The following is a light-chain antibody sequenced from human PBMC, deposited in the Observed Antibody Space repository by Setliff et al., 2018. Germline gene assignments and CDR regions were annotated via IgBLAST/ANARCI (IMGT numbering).Light chain of an antibody. Sequence: QSVLTQPPSASGTPGQTVTISCSGSSSNIGSNFVYWFQHLPGTAPKLLIYKNNQRPSGVPDRFSGSKSGTSASLAISGLRSEDETDYYCAAWVDSLSGYVFGTGTKVTVL. J-gene: IGLJ1*01. CDR1: SSNIGSNF. V-gene: IGLV1-47*01. CDR3: AAWVDSLSGYV. CDR2: KNN.